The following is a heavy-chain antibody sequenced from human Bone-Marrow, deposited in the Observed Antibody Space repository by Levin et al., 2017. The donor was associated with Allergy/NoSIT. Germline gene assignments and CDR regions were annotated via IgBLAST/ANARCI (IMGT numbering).Heavy chain of an antibody. Sequence: GESLKISCKASGYDFSKFGISWVRQAPGQGLQWMGWVSGNDGSTKNAHKFRGRVTMTTDILTTTVYMALRTLTADDTAVYFCARNYYDNDGYGMDVWGQGTTVTVSS. J-gene: IGHJ6*02. D-gene: IGHD3-16*01. CDR3: ARNYYDNDGYGMDV. CDR1: GYDFSKFG. V-gene: IGHV1-18*01. CDR2: VSGNDGST.